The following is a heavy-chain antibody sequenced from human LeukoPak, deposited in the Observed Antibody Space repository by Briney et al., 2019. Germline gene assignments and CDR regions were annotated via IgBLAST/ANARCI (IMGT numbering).Heavy chain of an antibody. D-gene: IGHD3-16*01. CDR2: MIVSGAGR. J-gene: IGHJ4*02. V-gene: IGHV3-23*01. CDR1: GFTFTTYA. Sequence: GGFLRLSCAASGFTFTTYAMTWVRQAPGKGLEWVSGMIVSGAGRYYADSVQGRFTISRDNSKNTLFLQMNSLRAEDTATYYCTRYAGWSFDYWGLGIQVTVSS. CDR3: TRYAGWSFDY.